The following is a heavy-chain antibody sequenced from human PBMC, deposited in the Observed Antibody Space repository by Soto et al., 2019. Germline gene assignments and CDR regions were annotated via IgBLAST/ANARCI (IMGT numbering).Heavy chain of an antibody. CDR3: AKYGYGSWSYYNKGDRY. CDR1: GFTFSSYA. CDR2: ISGSGGST. J-gene: IGHJ4*02. V-gene: IGHV3-23*01. D-gene: IGHD3-10*01. Sequence: EVQLLESGGGLVQPGGSLRLSCAASGFTFSSYAMSWVRQAPGKGLEWVSAISGSGGSTYYADSVKGRFTISRDNSKNTLYRQMNSLRAEDTAVYYCAKYGYGSWSYYNKGDRYWGQGTLVTVSS.